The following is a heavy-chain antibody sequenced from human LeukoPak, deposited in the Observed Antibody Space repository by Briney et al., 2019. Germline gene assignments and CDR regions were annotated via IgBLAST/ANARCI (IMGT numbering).Heavy chain of an antibody. CDR2: IWYDGSNK. CDR1: GFTFSSYG. Sequence: GGSLRLSCAASGFTFSSYGMHWVRQAPGKGLEWVAVIWYDGSNKYYADSVKGRFSISRDNSKSTLYLQMNSLRAEDMAVYYCAKELGSGWSLRGLDYWGQGTLVTVSS. CDR3: AKELGSGWSLRGLDY. J-gene: IGHJ4*02. D-gene: IGHD6-19*01. V-gene: IGHV3-33*06.